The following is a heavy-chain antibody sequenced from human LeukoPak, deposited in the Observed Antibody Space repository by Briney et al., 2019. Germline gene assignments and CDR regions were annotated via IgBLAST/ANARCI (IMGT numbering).Heavy chain of an antibody. CDR2: ISSSSSYI. J-gene: IGHJ2*01. CDR1: GFTFSSYS. V-gene: IGHV3-21*01. Sequence: GGSLRLSCAASGFTFSSYSMNWVRQAPGKGLEWVSSISSSSSYIYYADSVKGRFTISRDNAKNSLYLQMNSLRAEDTAVYYCARDLSLTTVVNPHYWYFDLWGRGTLVTVSS. CDR3: ARDLSLTTVVNPHYWYFDL. D-gene: IGHD4-23*01.